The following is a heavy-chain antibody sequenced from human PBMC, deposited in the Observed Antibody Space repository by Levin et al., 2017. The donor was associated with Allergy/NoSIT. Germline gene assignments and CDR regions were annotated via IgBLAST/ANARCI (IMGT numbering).Heavy chain of an antibody. CDR3: AKLGDSDFWSAYSDY. D-gene: IGHD3-3*01. J-gene: IGHJ4*02. V-gene: IGHV3-23*01. CDR1: GFTFSSYA. Sequence: LSLTCAASGFTFSSYAMSWVRQAPGQGLEWVSSISGSGGGTYYADSVKGRFTISRDNSKNTLYLQMNSLRAEDSAVYYCAKLGDSDFWSAYSDYWGQGTLVTVSS. CDR2: ISGSGGGT.